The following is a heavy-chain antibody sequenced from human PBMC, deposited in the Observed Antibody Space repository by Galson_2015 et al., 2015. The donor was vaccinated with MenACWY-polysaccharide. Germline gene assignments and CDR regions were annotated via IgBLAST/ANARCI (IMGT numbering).Heavy chain of an antibody. CDR1: GFTFSTYW. D-gene: IGHD2-8*01. J-gene: IGHJ4*02. Sequence: SLRLSCAASGFTFSTYWMSWVRQAPGKGLEWVANISRDGSGKNYVDSVKGRFTISRDNAKNSVYLQMNSLRAEDTAVYYCARVVYSCPCKDYWGQGTLVTVAS. CDR2: ISRDGSGK. V-gene: IGHV3-7*01. CDR3: ARVVYSCPCKDY.